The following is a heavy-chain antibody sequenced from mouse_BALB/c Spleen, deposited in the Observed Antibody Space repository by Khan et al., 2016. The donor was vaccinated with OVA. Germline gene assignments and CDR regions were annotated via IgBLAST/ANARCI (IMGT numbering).Heavy chain of an antibody. CDR1: GYTFTSYT. Sequence: QVQLQQSGAELTRPGASVKMSCKASGYTFTSYTMHWVKQRPGQGLEWIGYINPSSGYTNYNQKFKDKATLTADKSSSTAYMQLSSLTSEDSAVYYCARLTPYGYDAWFAYWGQGTLVTVSA. D-gene: IGHD2-2*01. CDR2: INPSSGYT. J-gene: IGHJ3*01. V-gene: IGHV1-4*01. CDR3: ARLTPYGYDAWFAY.